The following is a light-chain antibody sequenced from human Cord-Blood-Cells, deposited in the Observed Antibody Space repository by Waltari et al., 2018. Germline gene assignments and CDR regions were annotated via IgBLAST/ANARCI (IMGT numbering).Light chain of an antibody. J-gene: IGKJ2*03. Sequence: EIVMTQSPPTLSVSHGERATLPCRASQSVSSNLAWYQQKPGQAPRPLIYGASTRATGIPARFSGSGSGTEFTLTISSLQSEDFAVYYCQQYNNWPYSFGQGTKLEIK. CDR3: QQYNNWPYS. CDR2: GAS. V-gene: IGKV3-15*01. CDR1: QSVSSN.